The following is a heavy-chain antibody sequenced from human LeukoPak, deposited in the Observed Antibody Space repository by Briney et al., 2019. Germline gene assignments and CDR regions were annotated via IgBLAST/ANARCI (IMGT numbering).Heavy chain of an antibody. CDR2: IYYSGST. J-gene: IGHJ4*02. CDR3: ARGRNSSGGSCRKLYFDY. CDR1: GGSISSGGYY. Sequence: SQTLSLICTVSGGSISSGGYYWIWIRQHPGKGLEWIGYIYYSGSTYYNPSLKSRVTISVDTSKNQFSLKLSSVTAADTAVYYCARGRNSSGGSCRKLYFDYWGQGTLVTVSS. D-gene: IGHD2-15*01. V-gene: IGHV4-31*03.